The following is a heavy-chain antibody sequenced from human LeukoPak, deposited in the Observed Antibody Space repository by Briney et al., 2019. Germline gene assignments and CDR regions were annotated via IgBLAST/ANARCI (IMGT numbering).Heavy chain of an antibody. Sequence: GGSLRLSCAASGFTFSSHAMSWVRQAPGKGLEWVSAISTSGGNTYYADSAKGRFTVSRDKSKNRLYVQMNSLRAEDTAEYYCAKDAGIATAGTGLGFDLWGRGTLVTVSS. CDR2: ISTSGGNT. D-gene: IGHD6-13*01. CDR1: GFTFSSHA. CDR3: AKDAGIATAGTGLGFDL. J-gene: IGHJ2*01. V-gene: IGHV3-23*01.